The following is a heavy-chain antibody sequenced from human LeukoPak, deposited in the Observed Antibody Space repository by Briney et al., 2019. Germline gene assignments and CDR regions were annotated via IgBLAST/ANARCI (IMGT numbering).Heavy chain of an antibody. CDR1: GFTFSSYG. CDR3: AKNGGSQCYSHLDY. V-gene: IGHV3-23*01. D-gene: IGHD2-15*01. CDR2: TSGSGGST. Sequence: GGALRLSCAASGFTFSSYGMTWVRQAPGKGLEWISGTSGSGGSTYYANSVKGRFTISRDNSKNTLYLEMNSLRAEDTAVYYCAKNGGSQCYSHLDYWGRGSLVTVSS. J-gene: IGHJ4*02.